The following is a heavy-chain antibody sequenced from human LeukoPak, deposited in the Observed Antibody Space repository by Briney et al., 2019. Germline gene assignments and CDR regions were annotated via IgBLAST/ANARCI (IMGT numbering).Heavy chain of an antibody. Sequence: ASVKVSCKASGYTLTSYAMHWVRQAPGQRLEWMGWINAGNGNTKYSQKFQGRVTITRDTSASTAYMELSSLRSEDTAVYYCARGTVGATSWTNLMDFDYWGQGTLVTVSS. CDR1: GYTLTSYA. CDR2: INAGNGNT. CDR3: ARGTVGATSWTNLMDFDY. D-gene: IGHD1-26*01. V-gene: IGHV1-3*01. J-gene: IGHJ4*02.